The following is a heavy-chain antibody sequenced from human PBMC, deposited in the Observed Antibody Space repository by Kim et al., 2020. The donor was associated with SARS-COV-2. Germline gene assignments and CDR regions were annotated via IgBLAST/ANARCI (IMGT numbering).Heavy chain of an antibody. Sequence: GGSLRLSCAASGFTFSSYSMNWVRQAPGKGLEWVSSISSSSYIYYADSAKGRFTISRDNAKNSLYLQMNSLRAEDTAVYYCARGQITFGGVIVPLGYYYGMEVWGQGTTGTVSS. CDR3: ARGQITFGGVIVPLGYYYGMEV. D-gene: IGHD3-16*02. CDR1: GFTFSSYS. CDR2: ISSSSYI. J-gene: IGHJ6*02. V-gene: IGHV3-21*01.